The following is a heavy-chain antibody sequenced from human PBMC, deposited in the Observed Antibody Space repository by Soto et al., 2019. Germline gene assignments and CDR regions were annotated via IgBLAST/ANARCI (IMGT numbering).Heavy chain of an antibody. V-gene: IGHV3-15*07. CDR2: IKSKTDGGTT. D-gene: IGHD3-22*01. CDR3: TTRILNYYDSIGTKELIDY. Sequence: GGSLRLSCAASGFTFSNAWMNWVRQAPGKGLEWVGRIKSKTDGGTTDYAAPVKGRFTISRDDSKNTLYLQMNSLKTEDTAVYYCTTRILNYYDSIGTKELIDYWGQGTLVTVS. J-gene: IGHJ4*02. CDR1: GFTFSNAW.